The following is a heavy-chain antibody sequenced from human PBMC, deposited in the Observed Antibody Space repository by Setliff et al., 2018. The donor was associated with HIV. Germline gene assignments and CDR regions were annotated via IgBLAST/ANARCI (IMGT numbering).Heavy chain of an antibody. CDR3: ARPLYGGNSDIGGY. J-gene: IGHJ4*02. V-gene: IGHV3-7*01. CDR2: IGQDGSEK. Sequence: PGGSLRLSCVASRFDFNNYWMCWVRQAPGKGLEWVANIGQDGSEKNYVDSVKGRFTISRDNAKNSLFLQMNNLRVEDTAIYYCARPLYGGNSDIGGYWGQGTLVTVSS. D-gene: IGHD4-17*01. CDR1: RFDFNNYW.